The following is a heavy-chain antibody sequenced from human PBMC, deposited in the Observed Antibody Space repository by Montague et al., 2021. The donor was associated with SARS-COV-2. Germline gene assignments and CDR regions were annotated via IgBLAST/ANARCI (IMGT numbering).Heavy chain of an antibody. Sequence: CAISGDSVSTNSGTWNWVRLSPSRGLEWLGRTYYRPEWYSDYSVSVKSRISINPDTFKNQFSLQLNSVTPEDTAVYYCARAERGSCGDGNCYQYFFDYWGQGTLVTVSS. CDR3: ARAERGSCGDGNCYQYFFDY. J-gene: IGHJ4*02. D-gene: IGHD2-15*01. CDR2: TYYRPEWYS. V-gene: IGHV6-1*01. CDR1: GDSVSTNSGT.